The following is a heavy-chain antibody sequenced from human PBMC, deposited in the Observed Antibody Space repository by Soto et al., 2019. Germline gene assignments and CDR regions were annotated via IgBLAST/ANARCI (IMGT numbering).Heavy chain of an antibody. CDR1: GGTFSSYA. J-gene: IGHJ6*02. CDR2: IIPIFGTA. V-gene: IGHV1-69*13. D-gene: IGHD2-2*01. Sequence: SVKVSCKASGGTFSSYAISWVRQAPGQGLEWMGGIIPIFGTANYAQKFQGRVTITADESTSTAYMELSSLRSEDTAVYYCAREDIVVVPAASKVNYYYYGMDVWGQGTTVTVSS. CDR3: AREDIVVVPAASKVNYYYYGMDV.